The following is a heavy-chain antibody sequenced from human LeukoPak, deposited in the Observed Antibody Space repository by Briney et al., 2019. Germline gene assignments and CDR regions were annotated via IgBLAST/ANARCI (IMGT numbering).Heavy chain of an antibody. J-gene: IGHJ4*02. V-gene: IGHV1-69*13. CDR2: IIPIFGTA. D-gene: IGHD4-23*01. Sequence: SVKVSCKASGGTFSSYAISWVRQAPGQGLEWMGGIIPIFGTANYAQKFQGRVTITADESTSTAYMELSSLRSEDTAVYYCARDAYGGNLNWNYWGQGTLVTVSS. CDR1: GGTFSSYA. CDR3: ARDAYGGNLNWNY.